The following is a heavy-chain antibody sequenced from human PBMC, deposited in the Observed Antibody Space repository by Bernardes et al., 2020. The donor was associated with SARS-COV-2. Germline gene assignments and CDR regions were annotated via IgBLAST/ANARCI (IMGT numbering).Heavy chain of an antibody. V-gene: IGHV1-18*01. Sequence: ASAKVSCKGSGYTFTNFGISWVRHPAGQGLEWMGWISAYNGRTDYAPKFQGRVTITTDTSTSTAYMELRSLRSDDTALYYCARDRAYSGYEDWGQGTLVTVSS. CDR3: ARDRAYSGYED. D-gene: IGHD5-12*01. J-gene: IGHJ4*02. CDR2: ISAYNGRT. CDR1: GYTFTNFG.